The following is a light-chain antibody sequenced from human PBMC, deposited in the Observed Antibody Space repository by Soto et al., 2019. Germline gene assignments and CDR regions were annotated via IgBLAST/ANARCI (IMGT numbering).Light chain of an antibody. V-gene: IGLV2-23*02. CDR1: SSEVGSYNL. Sequence: QSALTQPASVSGSPGQSITISCTGTSSEVGSYNLVSWYQQHPGKVPKLMIFEVSKRPSGVSNRFSGSKSGDTASLTISGLQAEDEADYYCCSYAGSSTFYVFGTGTKVTVL. CDR2: EVS. CDR3: CSYAGSSTFYV. J-gene: IGLJ1*01.